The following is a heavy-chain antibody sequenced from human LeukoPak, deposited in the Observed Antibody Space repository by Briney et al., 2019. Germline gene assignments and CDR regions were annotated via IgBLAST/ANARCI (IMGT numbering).Heavy chain of an antibody. CDR2: ISSSSSYI. D-gene: IGHD6-19*01. CDR1: GFTFSSYS. CDR3: AREGSIAVSGQNDY. Sequence: GGSLRLSCAASGFTFSSYSMNWVRQAPRKGLEWVSSISSSSSYIYYADSVKGRFTVSRDNAKNSLYLQMNSLKVEDTALYYCAREGSIAVSGQNDYWGQGTLVTVSS. J-gene: IGHJ4*02. V-gene: IGHV3-21*04.